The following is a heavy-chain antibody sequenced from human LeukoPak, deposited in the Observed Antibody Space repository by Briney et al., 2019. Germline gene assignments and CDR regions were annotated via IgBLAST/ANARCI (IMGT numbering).Heavy chain of an antibody. V-gene: IGHV3-30*18. J-gene: IGHJ4*02. CDR2: ISYDGSNK. CDR1: GFTFSSYG. Sequence: GGSLRLSCAASGFTFSSYGMHWVRQAPGKGLEWVAVISYDGSNKYYADSVKGRFTISRDNSKNTLYLQMNSLRAEDTAVYYCAKAPVLARGVMDYWGQGTLVTVSS. CDR3: AKAPVLARGVMDY. D-gene: IGHD3-10*01.